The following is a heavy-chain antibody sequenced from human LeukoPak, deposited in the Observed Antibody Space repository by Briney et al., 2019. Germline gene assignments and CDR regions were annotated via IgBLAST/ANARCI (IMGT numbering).Heavy chain of an antibody. Sequence: ASVKVSCKVSGYTLTELSMHWVRQAPGKGLEWMGGFDPEDGETIYAQKFQGRVTMTEDTSTDTAYMELGSLRSEDTAVYYCATQALLRGSYYAFWFDPWGQGTLVTVSS. V-gene: IGHV1-24*01. CDR3: ATQALLRGSYYAFWFDP. CDR1: GYTLTELS. D-gene: IGHD1-26*01. J-gene: IGHJ5*02. CDR2: FDPEDGET.